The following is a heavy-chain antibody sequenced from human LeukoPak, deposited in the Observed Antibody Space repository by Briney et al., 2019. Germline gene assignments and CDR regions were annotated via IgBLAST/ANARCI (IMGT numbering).Heavy chain of an antibody. D-gene: IGHD3-9*01. CDR2: IYYSGST. Sequence: PSETLSLTCTVSGGSISSSSYYWGWIRQPPGKGLEWIGSIYYSGSTYYNPSLKSRVTISVDTSKNQFSLKPSSVTAADTAVYYCAREGWLLRASDFDYWGQGTLVTVSS. CDR1: GGSISSSSYY. V-gene: IGHV4-39*02. CDR3: AREGWLLRASDFDY. J-gene: IGHJ4*02.